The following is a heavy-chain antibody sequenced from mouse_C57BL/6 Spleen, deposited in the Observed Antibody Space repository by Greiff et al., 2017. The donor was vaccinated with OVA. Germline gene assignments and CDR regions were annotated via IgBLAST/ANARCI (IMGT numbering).Heavy chain of an antibody. V-gene: IGHV1-82*01. D-gene: IGHD3-2*02. Sequence: QVQLQQSGPELVKPGASVKISCKASGYAFSSSWMNWVKQRPGKGLEWIGRIYPGDGDTNYNGKFKGKATLTADKSSSTAYMQLSSLTSEDSAVYFCARGGDSSGYVDYAMDYWGQGTSVTVSS. J-gene: IGHJ4*01. CDR1: GYAFSSSW. CDR2: IYPGDGDT. CDR3: ARGGDSSGYVDYAMDY.